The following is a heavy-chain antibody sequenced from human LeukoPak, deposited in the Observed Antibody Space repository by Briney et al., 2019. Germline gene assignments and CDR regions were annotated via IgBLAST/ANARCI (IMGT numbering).Heavy chain of an antibody. CDR2: IYYSGST. V-gene: IGHV4-59*01. Sequence: PSETLSLTCTVSGGSISSYYWSWLRQPPGKGLEWIGYIYYSGSTNYNPSLKSRVTISVDTSKNQFSLKLSSVTAADTAVYYCARDHDFSGNDAFDIWGQGTMVTVSS. CDR1: GGSISSYY. D-gene: IGHD3-3*01. CDR3: ARDHDFSGNDAFDI. J-gene: IGHJ3*02.